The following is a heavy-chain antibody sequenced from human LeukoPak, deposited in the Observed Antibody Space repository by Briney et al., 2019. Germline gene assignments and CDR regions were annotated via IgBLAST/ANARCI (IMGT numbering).Heavy chain of an antibody. CDR3: TRHPPYSGTYRTLGDAFDI. CDR2: ISSSGSTI. V-gene: IGHV3-48*03. D-gene: IGHD1-26*01. Sequence: AGGSLRLSCAASGFTFSSYEMNWVRQAPGKGLEWVSYISSSGSTIYYADSVKGRFTISRDNAKNSLYLQMNSLKTEDTAVYYCTRHPPYSGTYRTLGDAFDIWGQGTMVTVSS. CDR1: GFTFSSYE. J-gene: IGHJ3*02.